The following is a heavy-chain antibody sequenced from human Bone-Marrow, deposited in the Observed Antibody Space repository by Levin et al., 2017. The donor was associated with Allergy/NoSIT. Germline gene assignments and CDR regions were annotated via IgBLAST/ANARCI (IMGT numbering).Heavy chain of an antibody. CDR2: INSDGSST. Sequence: LSLTCAASGFTFSSYWMHWVRQAPGKGLVWVSRINSDGSSTTYADSVKGRFTISRDNAKNTLYLQLNSLTAEDTAIYYCTRDANWLVAPFDYWGQGTLVTVSS. D-gene: IGHD6-19*01. CDR1: GFTFSSYW. V-gene: IGHV3-74*01. CDR3: TRDANWLVAPFDY. J-gene: IGHJ4*02.